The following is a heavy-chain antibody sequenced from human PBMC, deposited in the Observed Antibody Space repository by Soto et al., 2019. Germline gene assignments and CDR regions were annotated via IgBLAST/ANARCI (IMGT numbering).Heavy chain of an antibody. Sequence: GESLKVSCKGSGYSFTSYWIGWVRQMRGKGLEWMGIIYPGDSDTRYSPSFQGQVTISADKSISTAYLQWSSLKGSDTAMYYCARLEDRQQLVEPFDYWGQGTLVSVSS. J-gene: IGHJ4*02. CDR2: IYPGDSDT. CDR3: ARLEDRQQLVEPFDY. V-gene: IGHV5-51*01. CDR1: GYSFTSYW. D-gene: IGHD6-13*01.